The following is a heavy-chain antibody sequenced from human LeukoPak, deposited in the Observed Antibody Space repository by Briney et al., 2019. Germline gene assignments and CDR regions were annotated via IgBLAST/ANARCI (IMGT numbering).Heavy chain of an antibody. Sequence: GGSLRLSCAASGFSFDDYAMHWVRQAPGKGLEWVSAISWNGNSIVYADSVKGRFTIARGNAKNSLYLQMNSLRAEDTAVYYCARGTVGGSYFDYWGQGTLVTVSS. D-gene: IGHD1-26*01. CDR2: ISWNGNSI. CDR1: GFSFDDYA. V-gene: IGHV3-9*01. J-gene: IGHJ4*02. CDR3: ARGTVGGSYFDY.